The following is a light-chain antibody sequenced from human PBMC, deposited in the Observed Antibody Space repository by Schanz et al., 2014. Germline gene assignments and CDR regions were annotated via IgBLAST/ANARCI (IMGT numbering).Light chain of an antibody. Sequence: QSALTQPPSASGSPGQSVTISCTGTSSDVGGYNYVSWYQQHPGKAPKLMIYDVTKRPSGVPDRFSGSKSGNTASLTVSGLQAEDEADYYCPSYAGSYTYVFGTGTKLTVL. CDR3: PSYAGSYTYV. CDR1: SSDVGGYNY. CDR2: DVT. J-gene: IGLJ1*01. V-gene: IGLV2-8*01.